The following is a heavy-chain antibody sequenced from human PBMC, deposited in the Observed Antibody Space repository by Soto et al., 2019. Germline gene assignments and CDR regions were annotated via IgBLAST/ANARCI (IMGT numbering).Heavy chain of an antibody. J-gene: IGHJ4*02. CDR3: VKETRLFHYGDYASDFDY. V-gene: IGHV3-23*01. D-gene: IGHD4-17*01. CDR2: ISGSGGST. CDR1: GFTFSSYA. Sequence: GGSLRLSCAASGFTFSSYAMSWVRQAPGKGLEWVSAISGSGGSTYYADSVKGRFTISRDNSKNTLYLQMNSLRAEDTAVYYCVKETRLFHYGDYASDFDYWGQGTLVTVSS.